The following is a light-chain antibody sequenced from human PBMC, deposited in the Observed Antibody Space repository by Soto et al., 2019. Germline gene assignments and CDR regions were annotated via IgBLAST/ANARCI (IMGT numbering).Light chain of an antibody. Sequence: SYVLTQPASVSVSPGKTASITCGGNNIGSQSVHWYQQKPGQAPVLVVFYDRVRPSGIPDRFSGSNSGNTATLTISRVEAGDEADYYCQVWDSSSDHPGVFGGGTKVTVL. CDR3: QVWDSSSDHPGV. CDR2: YDR. V-gene: IGLV3-21*04. J-gene: IGLJ2*01. CDR1: NIGSQS.